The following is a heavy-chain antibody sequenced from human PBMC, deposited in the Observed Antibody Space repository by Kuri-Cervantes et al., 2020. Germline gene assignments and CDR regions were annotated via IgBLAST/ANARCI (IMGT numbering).Heavy chain of an antibody. CDR2: IIGDGGSA. Sequence: GESLKISCAASGFTFSDYYMSWVRQAPGKGLEWVSTIIGDGGSAYYADSVKGRFTISRDNSKNTLYLQMNSLRAEDTAIYYCAKHRSGIAVAASNYWGQGTLVTVSS. V-gene: IGHV3-23*01. D-gene: IGHD6-19*01. CDR1: GFTFSDYY. CDR3: AKHRSGIAVAASNY. J-gene: IGHJ4*02.